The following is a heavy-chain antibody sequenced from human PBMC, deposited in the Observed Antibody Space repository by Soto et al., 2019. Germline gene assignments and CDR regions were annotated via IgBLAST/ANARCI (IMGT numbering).Heavy chain of an antibody. Sequence: EVQLLESGGGLVQPGGSLRLSCAASGFTFNNYAMTWVRQAPGKGLEWVSAISGGGDTTSYADSVQGRFTVSRDGSKNTLYLQMSSLRAEDTALYYCAKGRGGSGSLTPRVDFWGQGTRVTVSS. J-gene: IGHJ4*02. D-gene: IGHD3-10*01. CDR2: ISGGGDTT. V-gene: IGHV3-23*01. CDR1: GFTFNNYA. CDR3: AKGRGGSGSLTPRVDF.